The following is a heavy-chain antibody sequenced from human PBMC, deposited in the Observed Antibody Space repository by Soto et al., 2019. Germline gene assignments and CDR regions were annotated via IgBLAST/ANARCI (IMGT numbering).Heavy chain of an antibody. CDR1: GVTATSNY. J-gene: IGHJ5*02. D-gene: IGHD2-21*01. CDR3: GLSVVA. CDR2: IYSGGTT. V-gene: IGHV3-66*01. Sequence: GGSLRLSCAASGVTATSNYMTWVRQAPGKGLEWVSIIYSGGTTFYADSVKGRFTISRDESKNTLSLQMNSLRVEDTAVYYCGLSVVAWGRGTLVTVSS.